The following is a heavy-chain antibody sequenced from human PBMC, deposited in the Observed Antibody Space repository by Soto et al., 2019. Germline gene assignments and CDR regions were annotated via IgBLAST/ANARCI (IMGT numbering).Heavy chain of an antibody. CDR3: AKVDAPPGKHDYSDYFDY. CDR2: ISGSGGST. J-gene: IGHJ4*02. D-gene: IGHD4-4*01. CDR1: GFTFSSYA. V-gene: IGHV3-23*01. Sequence: EVQLLESGGGLVQPGGSLRLSCAASGFTFSSYAMSWVRQAPGKGLEWVSAISGSGGSTYYADSVKGRFTISRDNSKNTLYLQMNSLRAEDTAVYYCAKVDAPPGKHDYSDYFDYWGQGTLVTVSS.